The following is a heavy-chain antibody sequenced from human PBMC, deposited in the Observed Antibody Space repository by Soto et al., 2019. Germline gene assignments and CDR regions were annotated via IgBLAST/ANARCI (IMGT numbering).Heavy chain of an antibody. Sequence: EAQLVESGGGLVQPGGSLKLSCAASGFTFSGSAMHWVRQASGKGLEWVGRIRSKANSYATAYAASVKGRFTISRDDSKNTAYLQMNSLKTEDTAVYYCTRHGPTREGVVVAATRYYYYGMDVWGQGTTVTVSS. CDR1: GFTFSGSA. CDR2: IRSKANSYAT. D-gene: IGHD2-15*01. V-gene: IGHV3-73*01. CDR3: TRHGPTREGVVVAATRYYYYGMDV. J-gene: IGHJ6*02.